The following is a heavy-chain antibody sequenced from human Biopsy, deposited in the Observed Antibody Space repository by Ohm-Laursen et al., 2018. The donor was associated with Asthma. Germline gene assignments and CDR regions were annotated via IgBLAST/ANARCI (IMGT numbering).Heavy chain of an antibody. CDR3: VRDGTDDAFDI. Sequence: SLRLSCAAFGFSFNSYGMHWVRQAPGKGLEWVAVMSFDGRQTYYADSVKGRFTISRDNSKNTLDLQMNSLREEDTAVYYCVRDGTDDAFDIWGQGTVVSVSS. CDR1: GFSFNSYG. J-gene: IGHJ3*02. D-gene: IGHD1-1*01. V-gene: IGHV3-30*03. CDR2: MSFDGRQT.